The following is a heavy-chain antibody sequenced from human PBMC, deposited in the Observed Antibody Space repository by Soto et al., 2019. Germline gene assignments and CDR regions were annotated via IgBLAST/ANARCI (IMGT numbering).Heavy chain of an antibody. CDR1: GGSFSDYA. J-gene: IGHJ6*02. CDR3: ARDGDYYDSSGFQRDYHYYGMDV. Sequence: QVQLVQSGAEVKKPGSSVKVSCQASGGSFSDYAISWVRQAPGQGLEWMGGIIPMLGIADNAQKFKGRVIITAGEYTSTVYMELSSLRSEDTAVYYCARDGDYYDSSGFQRDYHYYGMDVWGQGTTVTVAS. D-gene: IGHD3-22*01. CDR2: IIPMLGIA. V-gene: IGHV1-69*01.